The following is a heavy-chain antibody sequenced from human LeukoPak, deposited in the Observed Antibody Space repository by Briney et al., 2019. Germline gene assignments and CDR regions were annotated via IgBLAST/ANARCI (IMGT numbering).Heavy chain of an antibody. Sequence: GGSLRLSCAASGFIFSRHGMHWVRQAPGKGLEWMAFTSADDSDQYYADFVKGRFTISRDNSKNTLYLQLNSLSAEDTAMYYCAKEGESGYSGGFDHWGQGTLVTVSS. J-gene: IGHJ4*02. CDR2: TSADDSDQ. CDR3: AKEGESGYSGGFDH. V-gene: IGHV3-30*18. CDR1: GFIFSRHG. D-gene: IGHD3-3*01.